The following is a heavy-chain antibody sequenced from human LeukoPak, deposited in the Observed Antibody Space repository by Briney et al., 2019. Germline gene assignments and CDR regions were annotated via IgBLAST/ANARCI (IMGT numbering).Heavy chain of an antibody. CDR2: IIPIFGTA. V-gene: IGHV1-69*13. J-gene: IGHJ4*02. CDR3: ARDSSTVYRERGPFDY. Sequence: SVKVSCKASGGTFSSYAISWVRQAPGQGLEWMGGIIPIFGTANYAQKFQGRVTITADESTSTAYMELSCLRSEDTAVYYCARDSSTVYRERGPFDYWGQGTLVTVSS. CDR1: GGTFSSYA. D-gene: IGHD1-26*01.